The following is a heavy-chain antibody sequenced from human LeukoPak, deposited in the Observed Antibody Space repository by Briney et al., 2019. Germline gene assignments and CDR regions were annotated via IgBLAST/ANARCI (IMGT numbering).Heavy chain of an antibody. J-gene: IGHJ2*01. CDR2: ISSSSSYI. D-gene: IGHD3-3*01. CDR3: ARERSPKYFNL. CDR1: GFTFNSYG. V-gene: IGHV3-21*01. Sequence: GGSLRLSCAASGFTFNSYGMNWVRQAPGKGLEWVSSISSSSSYIYYADSVKGRFTISRDNAKNSLYLQMNSLRAEDTAVYYCARERSPKYFNLWGRGTLVTVSS.